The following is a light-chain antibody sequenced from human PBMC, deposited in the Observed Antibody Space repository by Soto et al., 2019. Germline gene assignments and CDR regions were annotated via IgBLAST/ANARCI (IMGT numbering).Light chain of an antibody. Sequence: DMGMTHSPPSLPVTPGDRPSISSRLGQTLRHSIGYNYLDWYLQKPGQSPQLLIYLGSNRASGVPDRFSGSGSGTDFTLKISRVEAEDVGVYYCMQALQTPLYTFGQGTKLEIK. CDR1: QTLRHSIGYNY. V-gene: IGKV2-28*01. J-gene: IGKJ2*01. CDR2: LGS. CDR3: MQALQTPLYT.